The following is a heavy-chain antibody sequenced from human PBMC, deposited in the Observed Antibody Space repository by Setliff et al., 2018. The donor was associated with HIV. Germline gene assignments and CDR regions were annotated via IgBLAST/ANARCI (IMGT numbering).Heavy chain of an antibody. D-gene: IGHD6-13*01. CDR1: GFTFSRHA. Sequence: HPGGSLRLSCAASGFTFSRHAMHWVRQAPGKGLEWVTVISYDGGNKDYADFVKGRFTISRDNSKNTLYLQMNSLRTEDTAVYFCARVGVTTSWYSDFDSWGQGTLVTVSS. V-gene: IGHV3-30*04. CDR2: ISYDGGNK. CDR3: ARVGVTTSWYSDFDS. J-gene: IGHJ4*02.